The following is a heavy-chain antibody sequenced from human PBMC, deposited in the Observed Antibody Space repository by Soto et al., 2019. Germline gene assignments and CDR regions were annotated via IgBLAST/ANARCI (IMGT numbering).Heavy chain of an antibody. CDR2: IYYSGSN. V-gene: IGHV4-39*01. CDR3: ARLPRRGHPRFDY. Sequence: QLQLQESGPGLVKPSETLSLTCTVSGGSISSSSYYWGWIRQPPGKGLEWIGSIYYSGSNYYNPSPKSRSTISVNTSKNQSSLKLSSVTAADTAVYYCARLPRRGHPRFDYWGQGTLVPVSS. CDR1: GGSISSSSYY. J-gene: IGHJ4*02. D-gene: IGHD2-15*01.